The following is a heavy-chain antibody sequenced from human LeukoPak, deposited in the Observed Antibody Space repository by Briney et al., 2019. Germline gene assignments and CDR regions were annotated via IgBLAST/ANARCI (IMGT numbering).Heavy chain of an antibody. CDR2: IKQDESEK. D-gene: IGHD5-12*01. V-gene: IGHV3-7*01. Sequence: GGSLRLSCAASGFTFSSSWMSWVRQAPGKGLEWVANIKQDESEKYYVDSVKGRFTISRDNAKNSLYLQMNSLRAEDTAVYYCARLGRAPLVRIVATIKDYWGQGTLVTVSS. J-gene: IGHJ4*02. CDR1: GFTFSSSW. CDR3: ARLGRAPLVRIVATIKDY.